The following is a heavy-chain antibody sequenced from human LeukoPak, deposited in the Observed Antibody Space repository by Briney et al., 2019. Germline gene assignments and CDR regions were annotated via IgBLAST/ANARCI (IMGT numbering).Heavy chain of an antibody. Sequence: PGGSLRLSCTASGYPFDDYAMLCARRARGKALEWVSGISWYRGRIGCGVSVKGLFTISRDNAKKSLYLQMNSPRAEDTALYYCAKDLDSDYYYDRSGYDYWGQGTLVTVSS. CDR2: ISWYRGRI. CDR3: AKDLDSDYYYDRSGYDY. J-gene: IGHJ4*02. V-gene: IGHV3-9*01. D-gene: IGHD3-22*01. CDR1: GYPFDDYA.